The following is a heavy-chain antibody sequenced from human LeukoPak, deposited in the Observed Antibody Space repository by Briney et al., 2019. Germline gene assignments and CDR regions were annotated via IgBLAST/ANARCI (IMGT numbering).Heavy chain of an antibody. Sequence: GGSLRLSCAASGFTFSSSAMHWVRQAPDKGLEWVAVISYDGSNKYYADSVKGRFPISRDNSKNPLYLQTNSLRADDTAVYYCARDRDSSGWYEGFDYWGQGTLVTVSS. J-gene: IGHJ4*02. CDR1: GFTFSSSA. CDR2: ISYDGSNK. V-gene: IGHV3-30-3*01. CDR3: ARDRDSSGWYEGFDY. D-gene: IGHD6-19*01.